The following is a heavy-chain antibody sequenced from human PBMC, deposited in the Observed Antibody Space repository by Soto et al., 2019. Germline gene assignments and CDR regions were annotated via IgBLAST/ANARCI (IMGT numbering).Heavy chain of an antibody. J-gene: IGHJ2*01. V-gene: IGHV1-69*13. CDR3: ARASAYCGGDCYTGYFDL. D-gene: IGHD2-21*02. CDR1: GGTFSSYA. CDR2: IIPIFGTA. Sequence: GASVKVSCKASGGTFSSYAISWVRQAPGQGLEWMGGIIPIFGTANYAQKFQGRVTITADESTSTAYMELSSLRSEDAAVYYCARASAYCGGDCYTGYFDLWGRGTLVTVSS.